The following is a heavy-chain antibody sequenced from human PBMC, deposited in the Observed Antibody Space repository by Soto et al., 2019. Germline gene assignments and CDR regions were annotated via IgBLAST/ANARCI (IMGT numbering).Heavy chain of an antibody. CDR2: IIPMFGKA. CDR1: GGAFSRYA. Sequence: QVQLVQSGAEVKKPGSSVKVSCKASGGAFSRYAISWVRQAPGQGLEWMGGIIPMFGKANYAQKFQGRVTITADESTSTGYMDLRSLISEDTAVYYCARDGTLYDSSGYYYLYWGQGTLVTVSS. V-gene: IGHV1-69*01. J-gene: IGHJ4*02. CDR3: ARDGTLYDSSGYYYLY. D-gene: IGHD3-22*01.